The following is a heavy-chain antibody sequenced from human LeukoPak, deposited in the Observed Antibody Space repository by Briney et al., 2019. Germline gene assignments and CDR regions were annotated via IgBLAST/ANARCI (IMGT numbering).Heavy chain of an antibody. CDR3: ARGAYYYDSSGYHDFDY. D-gene: IGHD3-22*01. CDR1: GYTFTGYY. CDR2: INPNSGGT. J-gene: IGHJ4*02. V-gene: IGHV1-2*02. Sequence: ASVKVSCKASGYTFTGYYMHWVRQAPGQGLEWMGWINPNSGGTNYAQKFQGRVTMTRDTSISTAYMELSRLRSDDTAVYYCARGAYYYDSSGYHDFDYWGQGTLVTVSS.